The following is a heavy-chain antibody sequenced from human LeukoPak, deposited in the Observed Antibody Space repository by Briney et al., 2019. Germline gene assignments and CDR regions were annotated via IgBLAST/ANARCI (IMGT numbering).Heavy chain of an antibody. D-gene: IGHD6-19*01. V-gene: IGHV1-3*01. J-gene: IGHJ3*02. CDR1: GYTFTTCA. CDR2: IHADSGNT. CDR3: TIGLAGDWDAFDI. Sequence: ASVKVSCKASGYTFTTCAVHWVRQAPGQRLEWMGWIHADSGNTKYSQKLQGRVAIARDTSASTIYMELTSLRIEDTAVYFCTIGLAGDWDAFDIWGLGTMVTVSS.